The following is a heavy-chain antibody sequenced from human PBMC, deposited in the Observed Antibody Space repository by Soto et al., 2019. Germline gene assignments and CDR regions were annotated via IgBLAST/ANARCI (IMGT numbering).Heavy chain of an antibody. CDR3: ARATYYYDRSGYLYNFDY. V-gene: IGHV4-59*01. CDR2: IYYTGST. CDR1: GGSISTYY. J-gene: IGHJ4*02. Sequence: ETLSLTCTVSGGSISTYYWSWIRQPPGKGLEWIGYIYYTGSTNSNPSLKSRVTISVDTSKNQFSLKLSSVTAADTAVYYCARATYYYDRSGYLYNFDYWGQGTLVTVSP. D-gene: IGHD3-22*01.